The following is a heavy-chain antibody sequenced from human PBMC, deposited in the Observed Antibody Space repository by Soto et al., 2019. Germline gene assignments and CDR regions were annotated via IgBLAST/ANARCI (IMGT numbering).Heavy chain of an antibody. D-gene: IGHD3-10*01. V-gene: IGHV3-73*01. CDR2: IRDRAYSYAT. CDR1: GFVFKDSP. Sequence: EVLLVESGGGMVQPGGSLKLSCEASGFVFKDSPIHWVRQASGKGLEWVGRIRDRAYSYATAYAESVKGRFTISRDDSNNTAYLQMSGLKTEDTAIYYCTRLISAAHDYWGQGTLVTVSS. J-gene: IGHJ4*02. CDR3: TRLISAAHDY.